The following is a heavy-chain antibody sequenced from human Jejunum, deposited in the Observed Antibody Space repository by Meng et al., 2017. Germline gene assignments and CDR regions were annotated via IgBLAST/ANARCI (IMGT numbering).Heavy chain of an antibody. CDR3: AGGGLVRSTRGYFDY. J-gene: IGHJ4*02. CDR2: TNYRSKWYI. Sequence: IQLKQSCPGLVKPSQTLSPTCAISGDSVSSNSAGWNWIRQSPTRGLEWLGRTNYRSKWYIDYAVSVKSRITINPDTSKNQFSLHLNSVTPEDTAVYYCAGGGLVRSTRGYFDYWGQGTLVTVSS. D-gene: IGHD1-26*01. CDR1: GDSVSSNSAG. V-gene: IGHV6-1*01.